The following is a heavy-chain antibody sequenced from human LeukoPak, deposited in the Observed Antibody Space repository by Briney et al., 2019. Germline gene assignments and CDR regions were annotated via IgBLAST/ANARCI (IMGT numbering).Heavy chain of an antibody. D-gene: IGHD3-16*02. J-gene: IGHJ4*02. V-gene: IGHV1-2*02. CDR1: GYTFTGYF. Sequence: ASVTVSCKASGYTFTGYFMHWVRQAPGQGLEGMGWMNPNSGGTKYTRKFQGRVTMTRDTSISTAYMELSRLTSDDTAMYYCARDKLGLGELSLYDEWGQGTQVTVSS. CDR3: ARDKLGLGELSLYDE. CDR2: MNPNSGGT.